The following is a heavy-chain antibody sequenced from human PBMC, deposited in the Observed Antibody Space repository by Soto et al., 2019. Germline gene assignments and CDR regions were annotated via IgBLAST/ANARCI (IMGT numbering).Heavy chain of an antibody. D-gene: IGHD1-1*01. Sequence: SETLSLTCTVTGDSISSRSYYWGWIRQPPGKGLEWIGSIYYSGSTYNNPSLRSRVSMSIDTSKDQFSLKLKSVTAADTAVYYCARGARRMLDQTGFAYSGQGSLVPVSS. CDR1: GDSISSRSYY. J-gene: IGHJ4*02. V-gene: IGHV4-39*01. CDR2: IYYSGST. CDR3: ARGARRMLDQTGFAY.